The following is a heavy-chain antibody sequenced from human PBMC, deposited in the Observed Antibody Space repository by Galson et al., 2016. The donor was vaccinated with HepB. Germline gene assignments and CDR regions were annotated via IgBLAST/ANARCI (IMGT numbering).Heavy chain of an antibody. Sequence: SLRLSCAASGFSFSDYDMNWVRQAPGKGLEWVSYIKDSSRPIYYADSVKGRFTISRDNAKNSLYLRMNTVRVEDTAVYYCARALVNGGSWYQDIWGLGTLVTVSS. J-gene: IGHJ4*02. CDR3: ARALVNGGSWYQDI. CDR1: GFSFSDYD. V-gene: IGHV3-48*01. CDR2: IKDSSRPI. D-gene: IGHD6-13*01.